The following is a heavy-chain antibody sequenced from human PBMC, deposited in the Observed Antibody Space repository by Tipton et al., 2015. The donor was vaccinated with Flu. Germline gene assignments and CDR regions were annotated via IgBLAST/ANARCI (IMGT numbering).Heavy chain of an antibody. CDR2: IYTSGGS. V-gene: IGHV4-4*07. Sequence: LSCTVSGGSLSSYYWSWIRQPAGKGLEWIGRIYTSGGSKYNPSLRGRLTMSVDASKREFSLKLSSVTAADTAVYYCARGSGSGTFMIFDFWGQGMLVTVSS. CDR3: ARGSGSGTFMIFDF. J-gene: IGHJ4*02. D-gene: IGHD3-10*01. CDR1: GGSLSSYY.